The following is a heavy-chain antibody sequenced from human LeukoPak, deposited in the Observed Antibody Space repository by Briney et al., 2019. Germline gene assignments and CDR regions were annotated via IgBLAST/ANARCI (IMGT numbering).Heavy chain of an antibody. CDR1: GGSISSSSYY. CDR2: IYYSGST. J-gene: IGHJ3*02. V-gene: IGHV4-39*07. CDR3: ARALEYYDILTGPSDAFDI. D-gene: IGHD3-9*01. Sequence: SETLSLTCTVSGGSISSSSYYWGWIRQPPGKGLEWIGSIYYSGSTYYNPSLKSRVTISVDTSKNQFSLKLSSVTAADTAVYYCARALEYYDILTGPSDAFDIWGQGTMVTVSS.